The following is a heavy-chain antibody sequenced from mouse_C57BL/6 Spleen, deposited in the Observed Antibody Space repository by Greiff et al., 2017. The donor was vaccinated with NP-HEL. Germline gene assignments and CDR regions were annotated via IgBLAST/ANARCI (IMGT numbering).Heavy chain of an antibody. CDR3: AASYYSKGGRYFDV. J-gene: IGHJ1*03. CDR2: LDPSDSYT. D-gene: IGHD2-5*01. CDR1: GYTFTSYW. V-gene: IGHV1-50*01. Sequence: QVQLQQPGAELVKPGASVKLSCKASGYTFTSYWMQWVKQRPGQGLEWIGELDPSDSYTNYNQKFKGKATLTVDTSSSTAYMQRSSLTSEDSAVYYCAASYYSKGGRYFDVWGTGTTVTVSS.